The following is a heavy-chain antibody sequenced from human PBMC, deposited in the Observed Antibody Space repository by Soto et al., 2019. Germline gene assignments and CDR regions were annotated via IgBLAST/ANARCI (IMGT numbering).Heavy chain of an antibody. CDR3: AGYPDSHYHASHASSYP. Sequence: QVQLVQSGAEVKKPGSSVKVSCKASGGTFSTYTITWVRQAPGQGLEWMGRIIPIIGIINYAQKFQGRVTITADKFTGTAYMELNRLRSDDTAVYYCAGYPDSHYHASHASSYPWGQGTLVNVSS. CDR2: IIPIIGII. J-gene: IGHJ5*02. D-gene: IGHD3-22*01. CDR1: GGTFSTYT. V-gene: IGHV1-69*02.